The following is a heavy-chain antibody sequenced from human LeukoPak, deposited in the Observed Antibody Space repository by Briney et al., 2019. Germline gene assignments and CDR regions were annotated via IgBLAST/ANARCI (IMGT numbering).Heavy chain of an antibody. CDR2: ISYDGSKK. Sequence: GGSLRLSCAASGFTFSTYAMHWVRQAPGKGLEWVAVISYDGSKKYYADSVRGRFTISRDNSKNTLYLQMNSLRSGDTAVYYCARVPPHCSGGRCYLELDYYYGMDVWGQGTTVTVSS. CDR3: ARVPPHCSGGRCYLELDYYYGMDV. J-gene: IGHJ6*02. V-gene: IGHV3-30-3*01. D-gene: IGHD2-15*01. CDR1: GFTFSTYA.